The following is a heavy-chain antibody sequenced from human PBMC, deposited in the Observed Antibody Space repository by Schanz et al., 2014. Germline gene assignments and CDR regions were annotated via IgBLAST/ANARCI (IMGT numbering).Heavy chain of an antibody. V-gene: IGHV3-33*06. CDR3: AKDPSHGDYDYYFDY. CDR2: MSYDGSIK. Sequence: QVQLVESGGGVVPPGRSLRLSCAASGFTFSSYGMHWVRQAPGKGLEWVAAMSYDGSIKYYGDSVKGRFTISRDNSKNTLYLQMNSLRAEDTAVYYCAKDPSHGDYDYYFDYWGQGTLVTVSS. CDR1: GFTFSSYG. D-gene: IGHD3-22*01. J-gene: IGHJ4*02.